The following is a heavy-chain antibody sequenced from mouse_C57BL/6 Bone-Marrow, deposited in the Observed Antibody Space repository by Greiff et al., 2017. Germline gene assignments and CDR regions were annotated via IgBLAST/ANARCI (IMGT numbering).Heavy chain of an antibody. J-gene: IGHJ3*01. CDR2: ISYDGSN. CDR1: GYSITSCYY. V-gene: IGHV3-6*01. CDR3: ARNLVYDGSSWFAY. Sequence: EVKLLESGPGLVKPSQSLSLTCSVTGYSITSCYYWNWIRQFPGNKLEWMGYISYDGSNNYNPSLKNRISITRDTSKTQFFLKLNSVTTEDTATYYCARNLVYDGSSWFAYWGQGTLVTVSA. D-gene: IGHD2-3*01.